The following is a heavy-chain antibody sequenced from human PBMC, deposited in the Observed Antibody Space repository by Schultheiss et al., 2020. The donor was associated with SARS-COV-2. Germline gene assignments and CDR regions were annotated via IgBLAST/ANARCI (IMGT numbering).Heavy chain of an antibody. V-gene: IGHV1-18*01. CDR3: ARDFVVVPAAHHYYYYGMDV. CDR1: GGTFSSYA. D-gene: IGHD2-2*01. J-gene: IGHJ6*02. Sequence: ASVKVSCKASGGTFSSYAISWVRQAPGQGLEWMGWISAYNGNTNYAQKLQGRVTMTTDTSTSTAYMELSSLRSEDTAVYYCARDFVVVPAAHHYYYYGMDVWGQGTTVTVSS. CDR2: ISAYNGNT.